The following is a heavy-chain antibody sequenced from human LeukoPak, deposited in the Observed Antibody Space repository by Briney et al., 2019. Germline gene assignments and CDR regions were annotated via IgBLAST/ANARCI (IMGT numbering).Heavy chain of an antibody. J-gene: IGHJ4*02. CDR1: GFTFSSYW. V-gene: IGHV3-74*01. Sequence: GGSLRLSCAASGFTFSSYWMHWVRQAPGKGLVWVSRINSDGSSTSYADSVKGRFTISRDNAKNTLYLQMNSLRAEDTALYYCARQLYSSRFDYWGQGTLVTVSS. CDR3: ARQLYSSRFDY. D-gene: IGHD6-13*01. CDR2: INSDGSST.